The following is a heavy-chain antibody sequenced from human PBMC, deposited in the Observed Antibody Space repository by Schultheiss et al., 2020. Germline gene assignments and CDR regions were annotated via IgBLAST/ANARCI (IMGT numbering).Heavy chain of an antibody. CDR1: GFTFSSYA. CDR3: AKGISGYCSGGTCNSRVLDY. Sequence: GESLKISCAASGFTFSSYAMTWVRQAPGKGLEWVSTTTADGGNTYHADSVKGRFTISRDNSKNTLYLQMNSLKAEDTAIYYCAKGISGYCSGGTCNSRVLDYWGQGTRV. CDR2: TTADGGNT. J-gene: IGHJ4*02. V-gene: IGHV3-23*01. D-gene: IGHD2-15*01.